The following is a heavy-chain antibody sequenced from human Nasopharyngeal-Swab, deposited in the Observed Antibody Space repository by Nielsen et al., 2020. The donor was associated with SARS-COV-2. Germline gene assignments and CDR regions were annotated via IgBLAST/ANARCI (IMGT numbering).Heavy chain of an antibody. CDR2: ISPDGRST. Sequence: GESLKISCAASGFTFSSYAMSWVRQAPGKGLVWVSRISPDGRSTTYADSVKGRFTISRDNSKNTLYLQMNSLRAEDTAVYYCAKERIAAAGQFDYWGQGTLVTVSS. D-gene: IGHD6-13*01. CDR3: AKERIAAAGQFDY. J-gene: IGHJ4*02. V-gene: IGHV3-23*01. CDR1: GFTFSSYA.